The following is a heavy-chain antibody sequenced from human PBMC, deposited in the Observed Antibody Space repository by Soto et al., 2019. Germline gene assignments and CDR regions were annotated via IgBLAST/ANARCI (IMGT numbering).Heavy chain of an antibody. Sequence: PGGSLRLSCAASGFTFSSYAMHWVRQAPGKGLEWVAVISYDGSNKYYADSVKGRFTISRDNSKNTLYLQMNSLRAEDTAVYYCARDAEQLVLSNWFDPWGQGTLVTVSS. CDR2: ISYDGSNK. CDR3: ARDAEQLVLSNWFDP. V-gene: IGHV3-30-3*01. D-gene: IGHD6-6*01. CDR1: GFTFSSYA. J-gene: IGHJ5*02.